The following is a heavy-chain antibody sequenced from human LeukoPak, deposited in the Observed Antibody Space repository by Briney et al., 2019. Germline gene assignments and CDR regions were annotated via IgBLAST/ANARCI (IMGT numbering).Heavy chain of an antibody. J-gene: IGHJ4*02. CDR3: TRHAGRWLAPDH. V-gene: IGHV5-51*01. CDR2: IYLTDSNP. Sequence: KLGESLKISCKGSGYTFTKYGIGWVRQMPGKGLEWMGIIYLTDSNPRYSPSFQGQVTISVDKSMSTAYLQWSSLKASDTAMYYCTRHAGRWLAPDHWGQGTLVTVSS. D-gene: IGHD5-24*01. CDR1: GYTFTKYG.